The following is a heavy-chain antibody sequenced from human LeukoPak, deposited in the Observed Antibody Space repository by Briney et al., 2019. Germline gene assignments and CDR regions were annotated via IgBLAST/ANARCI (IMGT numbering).Heavy chain of an antibody. CDR1: GFTFTNYA. CDR2: IRNDGSNK. V-gene: IGHV3-30*02. Sequence: GGSLRLSCAASGFTFTNYAMSGVRQAPGKGLEGVAFIRNDGSNKYYADSVKGRFTISSDNSKNTLYLQMNSLRAEDTAMYYCAKKDGGRGEGTFDYWGQGTLVTVSS. D-gene: IGHD3-10*01. CDR3: AKKDGGRGEGTFDY. J-gene: IGHJ4*02.